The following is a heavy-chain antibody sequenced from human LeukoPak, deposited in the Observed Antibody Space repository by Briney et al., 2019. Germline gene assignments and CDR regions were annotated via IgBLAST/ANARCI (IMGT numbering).Heavy chain of an antibody. J-gene: IGHJ4*02. CDR3: ARVSRIFDY. V-gene: IGHV4-59*01. CDR1: GGSISSYC. Sequence: SETLSLTCTVSGGSISSYCWSWIRQPPGKGLEWIGYIYYSGSTNYNPSLQSRVTISVDTSKNKFSLKLSSVTAADTAVYYCARVSRIFDYWGQGTLVTVSS. D-gene: IGHD2-15*01. CDR2: IYYSGST.